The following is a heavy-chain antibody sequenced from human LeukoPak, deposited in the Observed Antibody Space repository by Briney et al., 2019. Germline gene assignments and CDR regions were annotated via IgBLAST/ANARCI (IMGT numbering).Heavy chain of an antibody. D-gene: IGHD2-2*02. CDR1: GGTFSSYA. CDR2: IIPILGIA. J-gene: IGHJ5*02. V-gene: IGHV1-69*04. CDR3: ARDRDRCSSTSCYTLYNWFDP. Sequence: GASVKVSCKASGGTFSSYAISWVRQAPGQGLEWMGRIIPILGIANHAQKFQGRVTITADKSTSTAYMELSSLRSEDTAVYYCARDRDRCSSTSCYTLYNWFDPWGQGTLVTVSS.